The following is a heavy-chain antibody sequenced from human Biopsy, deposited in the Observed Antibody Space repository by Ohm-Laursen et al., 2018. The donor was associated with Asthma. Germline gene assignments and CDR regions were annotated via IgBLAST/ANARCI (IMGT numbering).Heavy chain of an antibody. CDR3: ARKAGSCISRTCYSLDF. CDR2: INSVSGTT. V-gene: IGHV1-69*13. CDR1: GGTFNTYV. J-gene: IGHJ4*02. Sequence: GASVKVSCKSLGGTFNTYVIGWVRQAPGQGLEWMGGINSVSGTTNYPQKFQDRVTITADDSTSTVYMELSSLRSEDTAVYYCARKAGSCISRTCYSLDFWDQGTLVTVSS. D-gene: IGHD2-2*01.